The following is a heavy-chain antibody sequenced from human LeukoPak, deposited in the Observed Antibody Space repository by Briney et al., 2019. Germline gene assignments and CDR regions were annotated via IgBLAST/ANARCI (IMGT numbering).Heavy chain of an antibody. CDR3: ARDAELGIFYY. D-gene: IGHD7-27*01. CDR2: ISYDGSNK. CDR1: GFTFSSYA. V-gene: IGHV3-30*03. Sequence: GGSLRLSCAASGFTFSSYAMHLGRQAPGKGLECVAIISYDGSNKYYTDSVKGRFTISRDNSKNTLYLQMNSLRAEDTAVYYCARDAELGIFYYWGQGTLVTVSS. J-gene: IGHJ4*02.